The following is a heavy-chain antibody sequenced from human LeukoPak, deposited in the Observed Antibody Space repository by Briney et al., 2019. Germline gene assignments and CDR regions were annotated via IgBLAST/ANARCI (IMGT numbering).Heavy chain of an antibody. D-gene: IGHD1-26*01. CDR1: GFSFSTYE. CDR2: ISSGGTTI. V-gene: IGHV3-48*03. J-gene: IGHJ4*02. CDR3: ARVNSGSYFDY. Sequence: GGSLRLSCAASGFSFSTYEMNWVRQAPGQGREWVAYISSGGTTINYAGSVKGRFTVSRDNANNSLYLQMNSLRAGDTAVYYCARVNSGSYFDYWGQGTLVTVSS.